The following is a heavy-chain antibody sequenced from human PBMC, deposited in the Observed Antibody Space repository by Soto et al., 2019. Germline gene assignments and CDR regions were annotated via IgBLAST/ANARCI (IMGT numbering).Heavy chain of an antibody. CDR2: IHHSGST. CDR3: ARYAHCSGGSCSTKNNWFDH. D-gene: IGHD2-15*01. CDR1: GYSISSGYY. Sequence: SETLSLTCAVSGYSISSGYYWGWIRQPPGKGLEWIGSIHHSGSTYYNPSLKSRVTISVDTSKNQFSLKLSSMTAAETAVYYCARYAHCSGGSCSTKNNWFDHWGQGTLVTVSS. V-gene: IGHV4-38-2*01. J-gene: IGHJ5*02.